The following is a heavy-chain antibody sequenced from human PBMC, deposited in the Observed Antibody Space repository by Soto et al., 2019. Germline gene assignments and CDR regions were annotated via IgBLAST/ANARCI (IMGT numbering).Heavy chain of an antibody. CDR2: ISAYNGNT. V-gene: IGHV1-18*04. Sequence: ASVKVSCKASGYTFISYGIRWVRHAPGQGLEWMGWISAYNGNTNYAQKLQGRVTMTTDTSTSTAYMELRSLRSDDTAVYHCARGFSKQNAFDIWGQGTMVTVSS. CDR3: ARGFSKQNAFDI. CDR1: GYTFISYG. J-gene: IGHJ3*02. D-gene: IGHD3-3*01.